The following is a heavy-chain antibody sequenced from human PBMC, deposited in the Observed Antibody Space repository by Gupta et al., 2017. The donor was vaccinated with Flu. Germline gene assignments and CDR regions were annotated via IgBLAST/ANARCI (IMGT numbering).Heavy chain of an antibody. D-gene: IGHD6-13*01. CDR3: ARAIAAAGPVRN. CDR2: ISAYNGNT. Sequence: VRQAPGQGLEWMGWISAYNGNTNYAQKLQGRVTMTTDTSTSTAYMELRSLRSDDTAVYYCARAIAAAGPVRNWGQGTLVTVSS. J-gene: IGHJ4*02. V-gene: IGHV1-18*01.